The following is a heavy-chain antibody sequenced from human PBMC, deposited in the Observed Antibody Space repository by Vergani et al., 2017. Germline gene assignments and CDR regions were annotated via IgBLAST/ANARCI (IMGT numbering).Heavy chain of an antibody. D-gene: IGHD3-10*01. CDR2: IIPIFGTP. Sequence: QVQLVQSGSELKKPGSSVKVSCKASGGTFSRFSISWLRQAPGQGLEWMGGIIPIFGTPNYAQKFQGRVTITADESTSTVCMELSSLRSEDTAVYYCARNNPQGLWFKGFDYWGQGTLVTVSS. CDR3: ARNNPQGLWFKGFDY. CDR1: GGTFSRFS. V-gene: IGHV1-69*01. J-gene: IGHJ4*02.